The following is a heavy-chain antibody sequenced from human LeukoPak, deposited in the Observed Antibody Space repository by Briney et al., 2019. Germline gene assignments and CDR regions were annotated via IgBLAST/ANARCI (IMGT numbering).Heavy chain of an antibody. J-gene: IGHJ4*02. CDR2: MNPNSGNT. V-gene: IGHV1-8*01. CDR1: GYTFTSYD. D-gene: IGHD5-12*01. Sequence: GASVKVSCKASGYTFTSYDINWVRQATGQGLEWMGWMNPNSGNTGYAQKFQGRVTMTRNTSISTAYVELSSLRSEDTAVYYCAREAPGQWLVDYWGQGTLVTVSS. CDR3: AREAPGQWLVDY.